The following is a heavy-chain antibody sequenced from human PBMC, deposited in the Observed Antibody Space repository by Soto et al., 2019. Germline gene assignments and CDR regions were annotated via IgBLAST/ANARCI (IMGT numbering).Heavy chain of an antibody. CDR3: AREGVSSSWYNYYAMDV. Sequence: QVRLQESGPGLVKPSETLSLTCTVSGGSISSYYWSWIRQPPGKGLEWIGYIYYSGSTNYNPSLKSRVTISVDTSKNQFSLKLSSVTAADTAVYYCAREGVSSSWYNYYAMDVWGQGTTVTVSS. CDR1: GGSISSYY. J-gene: IGHJ6*02. CDR2: IYYSGST. D-gene: IGHD6-13*01. V-gene: IGHV4-59*01.